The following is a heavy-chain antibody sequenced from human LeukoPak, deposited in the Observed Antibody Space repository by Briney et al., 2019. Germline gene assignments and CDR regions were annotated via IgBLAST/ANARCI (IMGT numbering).Heavy chain of an antibody. D-gene: IGHD3-22*01. CDR1: GGTFSSYA. Sequence: SVKVSFKASGGTFSSYAISWVRQAPGQGLEWMGRIIPILGIANYAQKFQGRVTITADKSTSTAYMELSGLRSEDTAVYYCARVGRSSGYAYWGQGTLVTVSS. CDR3: ARVGRSSGYAY. J-gene: IGHJ4*02. CDR2: IIPILGIA. V-gene: IGHV1-69*04.